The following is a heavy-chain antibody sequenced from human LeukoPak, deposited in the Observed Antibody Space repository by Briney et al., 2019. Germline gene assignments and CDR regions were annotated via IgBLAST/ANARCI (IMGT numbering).Heavy chain of an antibody. D-gene: IGHD6-19*01. CDR3: ARGTDSSGWWYFDY. J-gene: IGHJ4*02. V-gene: IGHV3-66*01. Sequence: GGSLRLSCAASGFTVSSNYMSWVRQAPGKGLEWVSVISSAGSTYYADSVKGRFTISRDNSKNTLYLQMNSLRAEDTALYYCARGTDSSGWWYFDYWGQGSLVTVSS. CDR2: ISSAGST. CDR1: GFTVSSNY.